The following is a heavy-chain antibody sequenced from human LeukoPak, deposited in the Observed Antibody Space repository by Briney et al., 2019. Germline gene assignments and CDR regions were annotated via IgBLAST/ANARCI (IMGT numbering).Heavy chain of an antibody. CDR1: GFTFSSYA. CDR3: AKPCSNTNSNDY. J-gene: IGHJ4*02. V-gene: IGHV3-30*18. Sequence: PGTSLRLSCAASGFTFSSYAMHWVRQAPGKGLEWVAFISSDGSNRYYADSVKGRFTISRDNSKNTLYLQMNSLRAEDTAVYYCAKPCSNTNSNDYWGQGTLVTVSS. D-gene: IGHD2-2*01. CDR2: ISSDGSNR.